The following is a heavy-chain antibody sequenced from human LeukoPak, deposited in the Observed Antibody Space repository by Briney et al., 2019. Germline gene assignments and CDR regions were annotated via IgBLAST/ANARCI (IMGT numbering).Heavy chain of an antibody. CDR3: ARLWGSPYAFDI. Sequence: TSETLSLTCTVSGGSISSSSSYWGWIRQPPGKGLEWIGSIYYSGSTYYHPSLKSRVTISVDTSKNQFSLRLSSVTAADTAVYYCARLWGSPYAFDIWGQGTMVTVSS. V-gene: IGHV4-39*01. D-gene: IGHD3-16*01. CDR2: IYYSGST. CDR1: GGSISSSSSY. J-gene: IGHJ3*02.